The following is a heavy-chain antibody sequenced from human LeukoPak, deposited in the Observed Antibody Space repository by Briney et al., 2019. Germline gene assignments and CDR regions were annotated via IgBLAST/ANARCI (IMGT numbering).Heavy chain of an antibody. CDR1: GYTFTSYD. V-gene: IGHV1-8*01. Sequence: ASVKVSCKASGYTFTSYDINWVRQATGQGLEWMGWMNPNSGNTGYAQKFQGRVTMTRNTSISTAYMELSSLRSEDTAVYYCARGDVDTAMVDYWGQGTLVTVSS. CDR3: ARGDVDTAMVDY. CDR2: MNPNSGNT. D-gene: IGHD5-18*01. J-gene: IGHJ4*02.